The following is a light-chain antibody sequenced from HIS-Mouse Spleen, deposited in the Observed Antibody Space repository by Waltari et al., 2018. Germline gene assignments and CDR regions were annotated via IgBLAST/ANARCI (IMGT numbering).Light chain of an antibody. Sequence: QSALTQPASVSGSPGQSIPISCTGPSSDSGSYNLVSWYQQHPGKAPKLMIYEGSKRPSGVSNRFSGSKSGNTASLTISGLQAEDEADYYCCSYAGSSTWVFGGGTKLTVL. V-gene: IGLV2-23*01. CDR1: SSDSGSYNL. CDR3: CSYAGSSTWV. J-gene: IGLJ3*02. CDR2: EGS.